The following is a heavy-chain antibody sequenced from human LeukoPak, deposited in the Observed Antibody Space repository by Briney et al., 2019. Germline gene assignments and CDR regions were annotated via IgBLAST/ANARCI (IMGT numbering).Heavy chain of an antibody. D-gene: IGHD6-13*01. J-gene: IGHJ5*02. CDR1: GFTLSNYG. CDR3: VKDVAPGRPGAGPGS. V-gene: IGHV3-30*02. Sequence: PGGAPRISCVASGFTLSNYGIHLGRQAPDKGAGGGGLIEHDGSFTHYPESVKGRFSLSRDDSKTAVSLQMNSLRAGDTALYYCVKDVAPGRPGAGPGSWGQGTLVTVSS. CDR2: IEHDGSFT.